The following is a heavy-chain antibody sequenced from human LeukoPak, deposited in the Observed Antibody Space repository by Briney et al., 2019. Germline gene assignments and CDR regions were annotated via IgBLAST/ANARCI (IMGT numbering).Heavy chain of an antibody. J-gene: IGHJ3*02. D-gene: IGHD2-15*01. CDR2: LSGSGGST. CDR3: TKTHTGYCSGGSCLSAFDI. V-gene: IGHV3-23*01. Sequence: PGGSLRLSCAASGFTFSSYAMHWVRQAPGKGLEWVSTLSGSGGSTYYADSVKGRFTISRDNSKNTLYLHMNSLRAEDTAVYYCTKTHTGYCSGGSCLSAFDIWGQGTMVTVS. CDR1: GFTFSSYA.